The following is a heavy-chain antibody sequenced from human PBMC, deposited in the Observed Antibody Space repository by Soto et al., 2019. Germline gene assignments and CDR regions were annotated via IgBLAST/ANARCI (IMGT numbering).Heavy chain of an antibody. CDR2: INHSGST. J-gene: IGHJ4*02. V-gene: IGHV4-34*01. Sequence: SETLSLTCAVYGGSFSGYYWSWIRQPPGKGLEWIGEINHSGSTNYNPSLKSRVTISVDTSKNQFSLKLSSVTAADTAVYYCARVNEDSSSLDYWGQGTLVTSPQ. CDR1: GGSFSGYY. CDR3: ARVNEDSSSLDY. D-gene: IGHD6-6*01.